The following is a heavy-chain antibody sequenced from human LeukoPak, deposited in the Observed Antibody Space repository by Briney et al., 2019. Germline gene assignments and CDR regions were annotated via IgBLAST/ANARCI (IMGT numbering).Heavy chain of an antibody. V-gene: IGHV1-69*04. CDR3: ARSSGYYDSSSYPARLFAY. D-gene: IGHD3-22*01. CDR2: IIPILGIA. J-gene: IGHJ4*02. CDR1: GGTFSSYA. Sequence: SVKVSCKASGGTFSSYAISWVRQAPGQGLEWMGRIIPILGIANYAQKFQGRVTITADKSTSTAYMELSSLRSEDTAVYYCARSSGYYDSSSYPARLFAYWGQGTLVTVSS.